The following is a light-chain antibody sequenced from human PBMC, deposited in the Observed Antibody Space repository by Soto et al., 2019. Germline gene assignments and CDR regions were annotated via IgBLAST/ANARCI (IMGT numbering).Light chain of an antibody. CDR3: MQALQTPLT. CDR1: QSLLHSNGNNN. V-gene: IGKV2-28*01. Sequence: DLVMTQSPRSLPVTPGEPASISCRSSQSLLHSNGNNNLDWYLQKPGQSPQLLIFLGSNRASGVPDRLSGSGSGTDCTLKISRVEAEDVGVYYCMQALQTPLTFGGGTKVEIK. J-gene: IGKJ4*01. CDR2: LGS.